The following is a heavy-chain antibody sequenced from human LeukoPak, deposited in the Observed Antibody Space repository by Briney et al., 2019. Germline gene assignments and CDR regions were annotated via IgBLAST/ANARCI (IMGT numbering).Heavy chain of an antibody. CDR3: AKDMEMATILEGPSADY. CDR2: ISYDGSNK. V-gene: IGHV3-30*18. J-gene: IGHJ4*02. Sequence: PGRSLRLSCAASGFTFSSYGMHWVRQAPGKGLEWVAVISYDGSNKYYADSVKGRFTISRDNSKNTLYLQMNRLRAEDTAVYYCAKDMEMATILEGPSADYWGQGTLVTVSS. D-gene: IGHD5-24*01. CDR1: GFTFSSYG.